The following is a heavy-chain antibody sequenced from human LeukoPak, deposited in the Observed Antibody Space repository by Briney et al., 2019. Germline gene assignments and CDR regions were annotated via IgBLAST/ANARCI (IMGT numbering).Heavy chain of an antibody. CDR3: ATRLCSIAACRASSYKCMDV. J-gene: IGHJ6*04. D-gene: IGHD2-2*01. V-gene: IGHV3-7*01. Sequence: GGSLRLACAASGFTFTSYWMTWVCQAPGKGLERVSNINEDGGGRYYVDSVKGRFTISRDHAENSVHLQMNTLRAEDTAVYYCATRLCSIAACRASSYKCMDVSGKGTTVTVSS. CDR2: INEDGGGR. CDR1: GFTFTSYW.